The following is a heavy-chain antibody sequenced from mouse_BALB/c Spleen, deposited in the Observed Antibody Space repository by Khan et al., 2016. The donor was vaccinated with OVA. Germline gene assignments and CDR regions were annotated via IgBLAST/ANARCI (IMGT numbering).Heavy chain of an antibody. CDR1: GYSITSGYA. D-gene: IGHD2-4*01. Sequence: EVQLQESGPGLVKPSQSLSLTCTVTGYSITSGYAWYWLRQFPGNKLVWMGYISYSGVTSYTPSLKSRISITRDTSKNQFFLQLNSVTTEDTATYYCARENYDGYYVDYWGQGSTLTVAS. CDR3: ARENYDGYYVDY. V-gene: IGHV3-2*02. CDR2: ISYSGVT. J-gene: IGHJ2*01.